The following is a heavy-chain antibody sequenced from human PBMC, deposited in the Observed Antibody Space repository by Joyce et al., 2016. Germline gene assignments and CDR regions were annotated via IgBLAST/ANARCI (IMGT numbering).Heavy chain of an antibody. Sequence: EVQLMQSGAEVRKPGESLKISCKASAYTFTDYWIGWGRQMPGRGLEWMGLIYPGDSKTTYSPSFQGHVRISADKATATAYLHWSSLSASDTAIYYCVRQLGGSYFDYWGQGTLVTVSS. V-gene: IGHV5-51*01. D-gene: IGHD3-16*01. CDR2: IYPGDSKT. CDR3: VRQLGGSYFDY. J-gene: IGHJ4*02. CDR1: AYTFTDYW.